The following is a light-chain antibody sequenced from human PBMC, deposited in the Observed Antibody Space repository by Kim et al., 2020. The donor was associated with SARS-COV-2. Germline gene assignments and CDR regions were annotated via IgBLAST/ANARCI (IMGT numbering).Light chain of an antibody. CDR1: SSNVQNSNL. J-gene: IGLJ3*02. Sequence: GQAITIYCSGTSSNVQNSNLFSWYQQHTGKAPKLIIYEVSKWPSGVSNRFSGSKSGYTASLTISGLQAEDEADYYCCSYAGSETWVFGEGTQLTVL. CDR3: CSYAGSETWV. V-gene: IGLV2-23*02. CDR2: EVS.